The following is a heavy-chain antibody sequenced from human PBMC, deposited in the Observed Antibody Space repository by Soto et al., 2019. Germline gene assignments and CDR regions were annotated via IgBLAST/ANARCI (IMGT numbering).Heavy chain of an antibody. CDR1: GYTFTSYY. D-gene: IGHD3-3*01. V-gene: IGHV1-46*01. CDR3: ARELKEASYYDFWSGYPMHYYGMDV. CDR2: INPDGGGT. J-gene: IGHJ6*02. Sequence: ASVKVSCKASGYTFTSYYMHWVRLAPGQGLEWMGIINPDGGGTSYAQQFQGRVIMTRDTSTSTAYMELRSLRSDDTAVYYCARELKEASYYDFWSGYPMHYYGMDVWGQGTTVTVSS.